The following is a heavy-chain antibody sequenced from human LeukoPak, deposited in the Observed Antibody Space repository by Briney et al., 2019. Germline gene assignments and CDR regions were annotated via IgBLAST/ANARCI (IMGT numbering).Heavy chain of an antibody. V-gene: IGHV3-11*01. CDR1: GFTFSDYY. CDR3: ARELERSMDWFDP. Sequence: GGSLRLSCAASGFTFSDYYMSWIRQAPGKGLEWVSYISSSGSTIYYADSVKGRFTISRDNAKNSLYLQMNSLRAEDTAVYYCARELERSMDWFDPWGQGTLVTVSS. D-gene: IGHD1-1*01. J-gene: IGHJ5*02. CDR2: ISSSGSTI.